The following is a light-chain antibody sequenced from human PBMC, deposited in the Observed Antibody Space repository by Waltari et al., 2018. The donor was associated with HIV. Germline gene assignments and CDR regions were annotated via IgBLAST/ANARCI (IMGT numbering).Light chain of an antibody. CDR2: SNN. J-gene: IGLJ3*02. CDR1: SSNIGSYT. V-gene: IGLV1-44*01. Sequence: QSVLTRPPSASGTPGQRVTISCSGSSSNIGSYTVNWYQHLPGPAPKLLIYSNNQRPSGVPDRFSGSKSGTSASLAISGLQSEDEADYYCAAWDDSLNGWVFGGGTKLTVL. CDR3: AAWDDSLNGWV.